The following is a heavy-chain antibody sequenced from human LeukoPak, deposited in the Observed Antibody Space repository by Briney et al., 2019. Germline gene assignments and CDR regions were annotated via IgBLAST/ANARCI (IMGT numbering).Heavy chain of an antibody. D-gene: IGHD6-19*01. Sequence: GASVKVSCKASGGTFSSYAISWVRQAPGQGLEWMGGIIPIFGTANYAQKFQGRVTITADESTSTAYMELSSLRSEDTAVYYCARGLGVPQPNNWFDPWGQGTLVTVSS. CDR3: ARGLGVPQPNNWFDP. J-gene: IGHJ5*02. V-gene: IGHV1-69*13. CDR1: GGTFSSYA. CDR2: IIPIFGTA.